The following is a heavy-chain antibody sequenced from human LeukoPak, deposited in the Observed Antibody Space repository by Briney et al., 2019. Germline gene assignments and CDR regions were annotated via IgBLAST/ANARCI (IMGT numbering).Heavy chain of an antibody. D-gene: IGHD6-6*01. CDR1: GGTFSSYA. V-gene: IGHV1-69*01. CDR2: IIPIFGTA. CDR3: ARVSIAARSPYYYGMDV. Sequence: PEASVTVSCKASGGTFSSYAISWVRQAPGQGLEWMGGIIPIFGTANYAQKFQGRVTIIADESTSTAYMELSSLRSEDTAVYYCARVSIAARSPYYYGMDVWGQGTTVTVSS. J-gene: IGHJ6*02.